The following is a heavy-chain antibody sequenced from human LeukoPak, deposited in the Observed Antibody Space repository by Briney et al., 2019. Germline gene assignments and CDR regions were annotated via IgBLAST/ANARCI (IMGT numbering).Heavy chain of an antibody. D-gene: IGHD3-9*01. V-gene: IGHV3-23*01. CDR1: GFTFSSYA. CDR2: ISGSGGST. CDR3: AKNVLRYFDWLGPFDY. J-gene: IGHJ4*02. Sequence: GGSLRLSCAASGFTFSSYAVSWVRQAPGKGLEWVSAISGSGGSTYYADSVKGRFTISRDNSKNTLYLQMNSLRAEDTAVYYCAKNVLRYFDWLGPFDYWGQGTLVTVSS.